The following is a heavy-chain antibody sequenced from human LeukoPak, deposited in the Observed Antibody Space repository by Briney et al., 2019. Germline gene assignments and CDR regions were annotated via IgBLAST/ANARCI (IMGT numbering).Heavy chain of an antibody. CDR1: GFTFTSSA. J-gene: IGHJ4*02. CDR3: AYDYVWGSYRFDY. Sequence: GASVKVSCKASGFTFTSSAMQWVRQARGQRLEWIGWIVVGSGNTNYAQKFQERVTITRDMSTSTAYMELSSLRSEDTAVYYCAYDYVWGSYRFDYWGQGTLVTVSS. CDR2: IVVGSGNT. V-gene: IGHV1-58*02. D-gene: IGHD3-16*02.